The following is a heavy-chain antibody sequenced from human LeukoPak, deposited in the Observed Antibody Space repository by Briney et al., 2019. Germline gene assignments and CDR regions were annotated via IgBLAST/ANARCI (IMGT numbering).Heavy chain of an antibody. CDR2: ISYDGSSK. J-gene: IGHJ4*02. Sequence: GGSLRLSCAASGFIFSAYAVYWVRQVPGRGLEWVAVISYDGSSKYYTDSVKARFTVSRDNSKNTLYLQMNSLRPEDTAVYYCARPPQVVGAHLDYWGQGTLVTVSS. CDR1: GFIFSAYA. V-gene: IGHV3-30*10. CDR3: ARPPQVVGAHLDY. D-gene: IGHD1-26*01.